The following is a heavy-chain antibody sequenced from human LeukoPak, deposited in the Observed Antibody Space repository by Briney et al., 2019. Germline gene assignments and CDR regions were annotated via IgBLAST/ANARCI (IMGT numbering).Heavy chain of an antibody. CDR1: GGSFSGYY. V-gene: IGHV4-34*01. CDR3: ARSGYSYGYWLANWFDP. D-gene: IGHD5-18*01. Sequence: HPSETLSLTCAVYGGSFSGYYWSWIRQPPGKGLEWIGEINHSGSTNYNPSLKSRVTISVDTSKNQFSLKLSPVTAADTAVYYCARSGYSYGYWLANWFDPWGQGTLVTVSS. CDR2: INHSGST. J-gene: IGHJ5*02.